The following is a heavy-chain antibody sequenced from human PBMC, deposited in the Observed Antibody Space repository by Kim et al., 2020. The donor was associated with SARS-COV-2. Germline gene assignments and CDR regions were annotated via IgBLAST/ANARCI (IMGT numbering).Heavy chain of an antibody. CDR2: ISSSSSYI. CDR1: GFTFSSYS. CDR3: ARDREGLRRGMDV. Sequence: GGSLRLSCAASGFTFSSYSMNWVRQAPGKGLEWVSSISSSSSYIYYADSVKGRFTISRDNAKNSLYLQMNSLRAEDTAVYYCARDREGLRRGMDVWGQGTTVTVSS. V-gene: IGHV3-21*01. D-gene: IGHD4-17*01. J-gene: IGHJ6*02.